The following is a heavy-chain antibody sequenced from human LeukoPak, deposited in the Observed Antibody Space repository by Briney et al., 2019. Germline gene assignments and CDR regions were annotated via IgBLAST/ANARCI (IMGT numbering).Heavy chain of an antibody. CDR3: ARDVSSSWYFNYGMDV. J-gene: IGHJ6*02. V-gene: IGHV3-48*03. Sequence: GGSLRLSCAASGFTFSSYEMNRVRQAPGKGLEWVSYISSSGSTIYYADSVKGRFTISRDNAKNSLYLQMNSLRAEDTAVYYCARDVSSSWYFNYGMDVWGQGTTVTVSS. D-gene: IGHD6-13*01. CDR2: ISSSGSTI. CDR1: GFTFSSYE.